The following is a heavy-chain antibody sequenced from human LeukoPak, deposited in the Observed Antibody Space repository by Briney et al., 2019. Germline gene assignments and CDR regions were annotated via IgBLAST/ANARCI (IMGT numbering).Heavy chain of an antibody. D-gene: IGHD4-11*01. V-gene: IGHV1-18*01. Sequence: GASVKVSCKASGYTFTNYGVSWVRQAPRQGLEWMGWISAYNGYTNYAQKFQFRVTMTTDTSTSTAYMELRSLTSDDTAVYYCARDKAVTTEVTQYFQHWGQGTLVTVSS. CDR1: GYTFTNYG. J-gene: IGHJ1*01. CDR3: ARDKAVTTEVTQYFQH. CDR2: ISAYNGYT.